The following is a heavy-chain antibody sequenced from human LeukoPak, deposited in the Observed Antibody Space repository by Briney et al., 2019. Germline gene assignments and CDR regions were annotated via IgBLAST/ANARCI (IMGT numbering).Heavy chain of an antibody. J-gene: IGHJ4*02. V-gene: IGHV1-2*04. D-gene: IGHD3-9*01. CDR2: INPNSGGT. Sequence: ASVKVSCKASGYTFTGYYMHWVRQAPGQGLEWMGWINPNSGGTNYAQRFQGWVTMTRDTSISTAYMELSRLRSDDTAVYYCARARRALVTGYFDYWGQGTLVTVSS. CDR1: GYTFTGYY. CDR3: ARARRALVTGYFDY.